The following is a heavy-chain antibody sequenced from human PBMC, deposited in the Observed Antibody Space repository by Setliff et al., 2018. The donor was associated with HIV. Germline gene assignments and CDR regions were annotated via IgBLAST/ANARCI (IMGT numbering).Heavy chain of an antibody. Sequence: SETLSLTCAVYGASFSNYFWTWIRQSPGKGLEWIGEINHSGGTNYNPSLKSRVTISVDTSKNQFSLRLNSVTAADTAVYFCVRRRGYYGSWASSAFDFWGQGTMVTVSS. J-gene: IGHJ3*01. CDR1: GASFSNYF. CDR2: INHSGGT. D-gene: IGHD3-10*01. V-gene: IGHV4-34*01. CDR3: VRRRGYYGSWASSAFDF.